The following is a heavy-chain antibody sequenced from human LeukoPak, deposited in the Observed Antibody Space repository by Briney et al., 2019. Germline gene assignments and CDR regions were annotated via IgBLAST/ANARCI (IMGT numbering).Heavy chain of an antibody. Sequence: SQTLSLTCTVSGGSISSGSYYWSWIRQPAGERLEWIGRIYTDGSTYYNPSLKSRVTISVDTSKNQFSLKLSSVTAADTAVYYCASRADCSSTSCYTGDAFDIWGQGTMVTVSS. CDR2: IYTDGST. V-gene: IGHV4-61*02. CDR3: ASRADCSSTSCYTGDAFDI. J-gene: IGHJ3*02. D-gene: IGHD2-2*02. CDR1: GGSISSGSYY.